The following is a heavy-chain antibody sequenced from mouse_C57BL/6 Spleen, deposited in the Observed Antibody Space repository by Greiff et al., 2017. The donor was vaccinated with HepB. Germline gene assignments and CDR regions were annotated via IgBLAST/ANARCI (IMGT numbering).Heavy chain of an antibody. D-gene: IGHD2-2*01. CDR2: IYPGDGDT. V-gene: IGHV1-82*01. CDR1: GYAFSSSW. CDR3: ARTMVTTGLDY. J-gene: IGHJ2*01. Sequence: VQLQQSGPELVKPGASVKISCKASGYAFSSSWMNWVKQRPGKGLEWIGRIYPGDGDTNYNGKFKGKATLTAEKSSSTAYMQLSSLTSEDSAVYFCARTMVTTGLDYWGQGTTLTVSS.